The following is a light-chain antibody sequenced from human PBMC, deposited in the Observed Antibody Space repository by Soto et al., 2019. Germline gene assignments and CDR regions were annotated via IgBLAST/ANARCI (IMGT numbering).Light chain of an antibody. CDR1: QSVSSN. CDR3: QQYNNCPWT. V-gene: IGKV3-15*01. Sequence: EIVMTQSPATLSVSPGERATLYCRASQSVSSNLAWYQQKPGQAPRLLIYGASTRATGIPARFSGSGSGTEVTLTISSLQSEDFAVYYCQQYNNCPWTFGQGTNVEIK. J-gene: IGKJ1*01. CDR2: GAS.